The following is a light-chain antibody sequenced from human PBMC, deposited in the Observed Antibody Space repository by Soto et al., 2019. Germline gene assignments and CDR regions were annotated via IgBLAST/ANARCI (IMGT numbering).Light chain of an antibody. V-gene: IGKV3-15*01. CDR1: QSVRSN. CDR3: HQRQYWPPIT. Sequence: EIVMTQSPATLSASPGERATLSCRASQSVRSNLAWYQQKPGQSPRLLIYDASTRATGIPARLSGSGSGTEFTLTISSLEPEDFAVYYCHQRQYWPPITFGQGTRLEI. CDR2: DAS. J-gene: IGKJ5*01.